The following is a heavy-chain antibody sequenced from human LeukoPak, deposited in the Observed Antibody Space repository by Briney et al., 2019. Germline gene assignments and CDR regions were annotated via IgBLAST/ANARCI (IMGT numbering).Heavy chain of an antibody. CDR1: GGSISSGRYY. V-gene: IGHV4-61*02. CDR2: IYYSGIT. Sequence: HPSETLSLTCTVSGGSISSGRYYWRWIRQPAGKGLEWIGRIYYSGITDYNPSPKSRVTISVDTSKNQFSLRLPSVTAADTAVYYCARGLERRLGYFDYWGQGTLVTVPS. D-gene: IGHD1-1*01. J-gene: IGHJ4*02. CDR3: ARGLERRLGYFDY.